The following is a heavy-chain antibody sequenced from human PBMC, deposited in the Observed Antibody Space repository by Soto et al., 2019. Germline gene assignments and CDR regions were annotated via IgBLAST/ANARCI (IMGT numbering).Heavy chain of an antibody. CDR1: GFIFSNAW. V-gene: IGHV3-30-3*01. Sequence: PVGSLRLSCAASGFIFSNAWMSWVRQAPGKGLEWVAVISYDGSNKYYADSVKGRFTISRDNSKNTLYLQMNSLRAEDTAVYYCARAEQLGKFDYWGQGTLVTVSS. CDR3: ARAEQLGKFDY. D-gene: IGHD6-13*01. CDR2: ISYDGSNK. J-gene: IGHJ4*02.